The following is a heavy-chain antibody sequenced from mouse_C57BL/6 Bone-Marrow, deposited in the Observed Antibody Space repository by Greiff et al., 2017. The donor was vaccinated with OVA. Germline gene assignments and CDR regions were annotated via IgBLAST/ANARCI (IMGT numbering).Heavy chain of an antibody. V-gene: IGHV3-6*01. J-gene: IGHJ3*01. CDR3: ARDSYYYGSSYGAY. CDR1: GYSITSGYY. Sequence: VQLKESGPGLVKPSQSLSLTCSVTGYSITSGYYWNWIRQFPGNKLEWMGYISYDGSNNYNPSLKNRISITRDTSKNQFFLKLNSVTTEDTATYYCARDSYYYGSSYGAYWGQGTLVTVSA. CDR2: ISYDGSN. D-gene: IGHD1-1*01.